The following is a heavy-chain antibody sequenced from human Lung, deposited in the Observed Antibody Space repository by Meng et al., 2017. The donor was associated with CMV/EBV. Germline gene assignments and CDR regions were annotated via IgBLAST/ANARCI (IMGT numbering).Heavy chain of an antibody. CDR3: ARLGAPAGQKVIWPSSYFYYGLDV. V-gene: IGHV5-51*01. Sequence: GESLKISCKGSGYTFTDYWVGWVRQMPGKGLEWVGIIYPGDSDTRYSPSFQGQVTISTDKSIKTTYLQWSSLKSSDTAMYFCARLGAPAGQKVIWPSSYFYYGLDVWGQGATVTVSS. CDR1: GYTFTDYW. D-gene: IGHD6-13*01. CDR2: IYPGDSDT. J-gene: IGHJ6*02.